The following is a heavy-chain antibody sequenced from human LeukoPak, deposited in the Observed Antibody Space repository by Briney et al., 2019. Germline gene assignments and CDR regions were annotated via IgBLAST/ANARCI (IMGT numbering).Heavy chain of an antibody. Sequence: PSQTLSLTCTVSGGSISRGRFYWSWIRQPAGKGLEWIGHVRTSGSTNYNPSLKSRVTISADTSKEQFSLRLNSVTAADTAVYYCARLHHDYGSGTYGGAYNYYMDVWGKGTTVTVSS. CDR1: GGSISRGRFY. J-gene: IGHJ6*03. CDR3: ARLHHDYGSGTYGGAYNYYMDV. D-gene: IGHD3-10*01. V-gene: IGHV4-61*09. CDR2: VRTSGST.